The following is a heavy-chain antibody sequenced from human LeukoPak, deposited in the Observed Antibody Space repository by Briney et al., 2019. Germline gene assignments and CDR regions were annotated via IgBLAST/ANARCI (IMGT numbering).Heavy chain of an antibody. J-gene: IGHJ4*02. CDR2: ISGSGGST. Sequence: GGSLRLSCAASGFTFSSYAMSWVRQAPGKGLEWVSAISGSGGSTYYADSVKGRFTISRDNSKNTLYLQMNSLRAEDTAVYYFAKVPSSWYQSYFNYWGQGTLVTVSS. V-gene: IGHV3-23*01. D-gene: IGHD6-13*01. CDR1: GFTFSSYA. CDR3: AKVPSSWYQSYFNY.